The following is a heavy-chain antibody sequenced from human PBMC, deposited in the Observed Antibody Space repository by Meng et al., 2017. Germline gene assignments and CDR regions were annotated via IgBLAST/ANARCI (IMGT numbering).Heavy chain of an antibody. CDR3: AAEYDILTGYYKGYYFDY. V-gene: IGHV4-34*01. CDR1: GGSFSGYY. J-gene: IGHJ4*02. Sequence: LRLSCSVYGGSFSGYYWSWVRQPPGKGLEWIGEINHSGSTNYNPSLKSRVTISVDTSKNQFSLKLSSVTAADTAVYYCAAEYDILTGYYKGYYFDYWGQGTLVTVSS. D-gene: IGHD3-9*01. CDR2: INHSGST.